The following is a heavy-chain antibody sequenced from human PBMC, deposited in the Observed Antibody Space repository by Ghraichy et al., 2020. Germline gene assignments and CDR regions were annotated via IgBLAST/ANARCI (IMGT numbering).Heavy chain of an antibody. D-gene: IGHD6-13*01. CDR1: GYTFTSYG. V-gene: IGHV1-18*01. CDR2: ISAYNGNT. CDR3: ARDPTGYSSSWLIYGMDV. J-gene: IGHJ6*02. Sequence: ASVKVSCKASGYTFTSYGISWVRQAPGQGLEWMGWISAYNGNTNYAQKLQGRVTMTTDTSTSTAYMELRSLRSDDTAVYYCARDPTGYSSSWLIYGMDVWGQGTTVTVSS.